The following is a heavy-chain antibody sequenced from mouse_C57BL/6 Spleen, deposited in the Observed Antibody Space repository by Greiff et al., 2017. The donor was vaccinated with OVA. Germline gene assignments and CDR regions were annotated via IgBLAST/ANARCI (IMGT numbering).Heavy chain of an antibody. Sequence: QVQLQQSGAELMNPGPSVKLSCKPTVSPFPGYWFAGVKQRPGHGLNWIGEILPGSGSPTYNEKFKGKATFIADTTSNTAYMQLSSLTTEDSAMYYCARSGGNYDLAWFAYWGQGTLVTVSA. J-gene: IGHJ3*01. CDR3: ARSGGNYDLAWFAY. V-gene: IGHV1-9*01. CDR1: VSPFPGYW. CDR2: ILPGSGSP. D-gene: IGHD2-1*01.